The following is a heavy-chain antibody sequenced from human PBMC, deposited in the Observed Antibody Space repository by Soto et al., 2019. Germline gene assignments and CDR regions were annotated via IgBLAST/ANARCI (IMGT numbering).Heavy chain of an antibody. Sequence: QVQLQQWGAGLLKPSETLSLTCADYGGSFSGYYWSWIRQPPGKGLEWIGEINHSGSTNYNLSLKSLLTISVDTSKSQFSLKLSSVTAADTAVYYCAAGRWLPGDYWGQGTLVTVSS. CDR1: GGSFSGYY. CDR2: INHSGST. J-gene: IGHJ4*02. V-gene: IGHV4-34*01. CDR3: AAGRWLPGDY. D-gene: IGHD5-12*01.